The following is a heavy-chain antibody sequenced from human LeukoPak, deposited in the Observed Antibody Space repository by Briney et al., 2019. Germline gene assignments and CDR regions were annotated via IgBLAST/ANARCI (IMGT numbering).Heavy chain of an antibody. D-gene: IGHD3-9*01. Sequence: PGGSLRLSCAASGFTFSSYAMSWVRQAPGKGLEWVSAISGSGGSTYYADSVKGRFTISRDNPKNTLYLQMNSLRAEDTAVYYCAKDISSYYDILTGPDYWGQGTLVTVSS. CDR2: ISGSGGST. J-gene: IGHJ4*02. V-gene: IGHV3-23*01. CDR3: AKDISSYYDILTGPDY. CDR1: GFTFSSYA.